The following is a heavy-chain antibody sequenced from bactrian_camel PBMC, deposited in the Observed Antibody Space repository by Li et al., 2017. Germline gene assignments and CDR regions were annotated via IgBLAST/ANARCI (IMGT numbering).Heavy chain of an antibody. CDR3: AARTERGGVWTSVSTYAY. J-gene: IGHJ4*01. CDR1: GFTSYSCA. D-gene: IGHD7*01. Sequence: SGGGSVQAGGPLRLSCIAPGFTSYSCAIDWYRQAAGKRREWASTISFDGRALYADSVKGRFTISQDNAKNTLHLQMNNLQPEDSAMYYYAARTERGGVWTSVSTYAYWGQGTQVTVS. V-gene: IGHV3S55*01. CDR2: ISFDGRA.